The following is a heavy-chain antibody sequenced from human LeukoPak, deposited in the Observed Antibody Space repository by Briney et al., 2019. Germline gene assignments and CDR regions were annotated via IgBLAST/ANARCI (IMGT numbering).Heavy chain of an antibody. D-gene: IGHD4-11*01. Sequence: SVKVSCKASGGTFSSYAISWVRQAPGQGLEWMGGIIPIFGTANYAQKFLGRVTITADESTSTAYMELSSLRSEDTAVYYCARDLSSTVYYYYYMDVWGKGTTVTVSS. V-gene: IGHV1-69*13. CDR3: ARDLSSTVYYYYYMDV. J-gene: IGHJ6*03. CDR1: GGTFSSYA. CDR2: IIPIFGTA.